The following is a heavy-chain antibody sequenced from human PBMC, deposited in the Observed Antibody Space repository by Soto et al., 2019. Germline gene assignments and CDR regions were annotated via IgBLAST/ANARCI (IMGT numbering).Heavy chain of an antibody. CDR2: IHQRGTT. V-gene: IGHV4-4*02. Sequence: QVQLQESGPGLVKPAGTLSLTCDVSADSISSTTWWRWVRQPPGGGLEWIGEIHQRGTTNYNPSLKSRVTISIDKSKNQFSLKVTSVTAADTAVYYCARQGGWYMDYWGQGTLVTVSS. CDR3: ARQGGWYMDY. D-gene: IGHD6-19*01. J-gene: IGHJ4*02. CDR1: ADSISSTTW.